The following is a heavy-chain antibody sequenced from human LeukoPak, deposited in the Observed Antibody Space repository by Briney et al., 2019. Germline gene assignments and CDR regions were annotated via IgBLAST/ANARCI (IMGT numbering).Heavy chain of an antibody. D-gene: IGHD1-26*01. Sequence: QAGGSLRLSCAASGFTFSSYGMHWVRQAPGKGLEWVAVISYDGSNKYYADSVKGRFTISRDNSKNTLYLQMNSLRAEDTAVYYCARDNSGSYLFFDYWGQGTLVTVSS. CDR3: ARDNSGSYLFFDY. J-gene: IGHJ4*02. CDR1: GFTFSSYG. V-gene: IGHV3-30*03. CDR2: ISYDGSNK.